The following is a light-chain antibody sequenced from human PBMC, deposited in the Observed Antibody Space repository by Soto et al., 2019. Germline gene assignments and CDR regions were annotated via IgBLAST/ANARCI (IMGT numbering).Light chain of an antibody. V-gene: IGLV2-14*03. CDR1: SSDVGGYNY. CDR3: STYTSSSTPHYV. J-gene: IGLJ1*01. Sequence: QSVLTQPASVSGSPGQSITISCTVTSSDVGGYNYVSWYQHHPGKAPKLMIYDVSNRPSGVSNRFSGSKSGNTASLTISWLQSVDEADYYCSTYTSSSTPHYVFGTGTKATVL. CDR2: DVS.